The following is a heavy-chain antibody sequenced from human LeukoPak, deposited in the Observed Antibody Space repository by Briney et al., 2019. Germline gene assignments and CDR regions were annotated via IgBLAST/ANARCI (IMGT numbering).Heavy chain of an antibody. CDR2: IYYSGST. Sequence: SETLSLTCTVSGGSISSSSYYWGWIRQPPGKGLEWIGSIYYSGSTYYNPSLKSRVTISVDTSKNQFSLKLSSVTAADTAVYYCARDWADSSGWFGGSPGIYFDYWGQGTLVTVS. CDR3: ARDWADSSGWFGGSPGIYFDY. J-gene: IGHJ4*02. CDR1: GGSISSSSYY. D-gene: IGHD6-19*01. V-gene: IGHV4-39*07.